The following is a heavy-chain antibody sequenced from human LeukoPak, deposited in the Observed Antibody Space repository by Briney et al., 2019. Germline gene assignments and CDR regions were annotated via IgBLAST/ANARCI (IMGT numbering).Heavy chain of an antibody. V-gene: IGHV3-30*03. CDR1: GFTFSSYG. CDR2: ISYDGSNK. D-gene: IGHD3-22*01. Sequence: PGGSLRLSCAASGFTFSSYGMHWVRQAPGKGLEWVAVISYDGSNKNYADSVKGRFTISRDNSKNTLYLQMNSLRAEDTAVYYCNYYDSSGQDYWGQGTLVTVSS. J-gene: IGHJ4*02. CDR3: NYYDSSGQDY.